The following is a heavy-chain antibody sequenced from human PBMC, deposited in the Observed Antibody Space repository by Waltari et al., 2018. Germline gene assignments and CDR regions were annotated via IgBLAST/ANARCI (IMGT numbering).Heavy chain of an antibody. V-gene: IGHV3-74*01. CDR1: GFNFYSYW. D-gene: IGHD3-3*01. J-gene: IGHJ4*02. CDR3: VIDLFGAVDS. Sequence: EVQLVESGGGLVQPGGSLRLSCAASGFNFYSYWMHWVRQPPGKGLEWVSQLHENGVTTNYADSVKDRFTISRDNAENTVYLQMNSLRTEDTAVYYCVIDLFGAVDSWGQGTLVTVSS. CDR2: LHENGVTT.